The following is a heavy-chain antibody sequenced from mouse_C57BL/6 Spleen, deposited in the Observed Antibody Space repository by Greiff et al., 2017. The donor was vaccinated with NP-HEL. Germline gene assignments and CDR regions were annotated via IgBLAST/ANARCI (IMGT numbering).Heavy chain of an antibody. V-gene: IGHV1-74*01. CDR3: AIQDGYYDPYFDV. CDR1: GYTFTSYW. D-gene: IGHD2-3*01. Sequence: QVQLQQPGAELVKPGASVKVSCKASGYTFTSYWMHWVKQRPGQGLEWIGRIHPSDSDTNYNQKFKGKATLTVDKSSSTAYMQLSSLTSEDSAVYYCAIQDGYYDPYFDVWGTGTTVTVSS. CDR2: IHPSDSDT. J-gene: IGHJ1*03.